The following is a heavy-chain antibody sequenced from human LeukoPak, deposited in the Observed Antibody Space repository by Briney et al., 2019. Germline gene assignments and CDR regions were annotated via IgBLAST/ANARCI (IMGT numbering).Heavy chain of an antibody. CDR1: ALTFSSYN. CDR2: ISSSSNYI. CDR3: AKAYGSGSYYPDY. V-gene: IGHV3-21*01. J-gene: IGHJ4*02. D-gene: IGHD3-10*01. Sequence: SGGSLRLSCTASALTFSSYNMNWVRQAPGKGLEWVSSISSSSNYIFYTNSVKGRFTISRDNAKNSLYLQMNSLRAEDTAIHYCAKAYGSGSYYPDYWGQGTLVTVSS.